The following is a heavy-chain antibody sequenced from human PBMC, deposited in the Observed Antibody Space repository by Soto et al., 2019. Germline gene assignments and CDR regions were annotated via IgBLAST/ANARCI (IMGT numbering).Heavy chain of an antibody. J-gene: IGHJ4*02. CDR1: GFTFSSYA. Sequence: GGSLRLSCAASGFTFSSYAMSWVRQAPGKGLEWVSAISGSGVSTYYADSVKGRFTISRDNSKNTLYLQMNSLRAEDTAVYYCAKDPINYYDSSGPKNYFDYWGQGT. D-gene: IGHD3-22*01. V-gene: IGHV3-23*01. CDR2: ISGSGVST. CDR3: AKDPINYYDSSGPKNYFDY.